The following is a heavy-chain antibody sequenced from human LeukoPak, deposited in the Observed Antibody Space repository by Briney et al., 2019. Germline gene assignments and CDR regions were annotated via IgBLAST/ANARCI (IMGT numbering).Heavy chain of an antibody. CDR2: IYYSGST. CDR3: ARGTWSSSIDY. CDR1: GGSISSGDYY. D-gene: IGHD6-6*01. J-gene: IGHJ4*02. V-gene: IGHV4-30-4*01. Sequence: SQTLTLTCTVSGGSISSGDYYWSWIRQPPGKGLEWIGYIYYSGSTYYNPSLKSRLTISGDTSKNQFSLRLSSVTAADTAVYYCARGTWSSSIDYWGQGTLVTVSS.